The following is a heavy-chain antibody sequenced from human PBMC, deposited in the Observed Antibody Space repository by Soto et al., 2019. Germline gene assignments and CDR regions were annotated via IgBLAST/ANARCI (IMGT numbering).Heavy chain of an antibody. CDR3: TRLLSLSAAGHWFDP. CDR2: IYSGGST. V-gene: IGHV3-66*01. D-gene: IGHD6-13*01. Sequence: EVQLVESGGGLVQPGGSLRLSCAASGFTVSSNYMSWVRQAPGKGLEWVSVIYSGGSTYYADSVKGRFTISRDNSKNTLHLQMNSLRAEDTAVYYCTRLLSLSAAGHWFDPWVQGTLVTVSS. CDR1: GFTVSSNY. J-gene: IGHJ5*02.